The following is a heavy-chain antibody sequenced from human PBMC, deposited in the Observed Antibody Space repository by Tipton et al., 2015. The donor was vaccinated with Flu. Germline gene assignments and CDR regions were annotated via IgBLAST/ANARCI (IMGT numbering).Heavy chain of an antibody. V-gene: IGHV3-21*01. CDR2: ITSTSAFT. CDR3: ARGSLSWVGGDC. D-gene: IGHD2-15*01. J-gene: IGHJ4*02. CDR1: GFTFGSYT. Sequence: SLRLSCVASGFTFGSYTMNWVRQAPGKGLEWVSSITSTSAFTYYADPVKGRFTISRDNAKNSLYLQMNSLRVEDTAVYYCARGSLSWVGGDCWGQGTLVTVSS.